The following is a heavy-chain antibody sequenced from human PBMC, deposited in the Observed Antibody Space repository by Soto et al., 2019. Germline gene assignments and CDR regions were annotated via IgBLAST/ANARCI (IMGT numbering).Heavy chain of an antibody. J-gene: IGHJ4*02. D-gene: IGHD3-10*01. CDR1: GFTFDDYA. V-gene: IGHV3-43D*03. Sequence: GGSLRLSCAASGFTFDDYAMHWVRQAPGKGLEWVSLISWDGGSTYYADSVKGRFTISRDNSKNSLYLQMNSLRAEDTALYYCAKDISRGSGSYYNYFDYWGQGTLVTVSS. CDR3: AKDISRGSGSYYNYFDY. CDR2: ISWDGGST.